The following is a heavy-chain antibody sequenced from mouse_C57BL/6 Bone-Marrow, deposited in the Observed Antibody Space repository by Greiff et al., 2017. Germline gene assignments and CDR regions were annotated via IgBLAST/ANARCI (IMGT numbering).Heavy chain of an antibody. D-gene: IGHD3-3*01. Sequence: EVHLVESEGGLVQPGSSMKLSCTASGFTFSDYYMAWVRQVPEKGLEWVANINYDGSSTYYLDSLKSRFIISGDNAENILYLQMSSLKSEDTATYYCAREGRGEAMDYWGQGTSVTVSS. V-gene: IGHV5-16*01. J-gene: IGHJ4*01. CDR2: INYDGSST. CDR3: AREGRGEAMDY. CDR1: GFTFSDYY.